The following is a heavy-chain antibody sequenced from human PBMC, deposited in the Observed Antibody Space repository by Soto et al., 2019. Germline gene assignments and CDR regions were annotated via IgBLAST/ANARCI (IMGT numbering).Heavy chain of an antibody. J-gene: IGHJ4*02. CDR3: AMDSYSWSLYF. V-gene: IGHV3-23*05. D-gene: IGHD1-26*01. CDR1: GFTFTNYL. CDR2: IDKSGGDT. Sequence: EVQLLESGGDLVQPGGSLRLSCAASGFTFTNYLMTWLRQAPGKGLEWVSSIDKSGGDTYYADSVKGRFTISRDNSKNTLYLPMNDLRGDGTALYYCAMDSYSWSLYFWDPGALVTVSS.